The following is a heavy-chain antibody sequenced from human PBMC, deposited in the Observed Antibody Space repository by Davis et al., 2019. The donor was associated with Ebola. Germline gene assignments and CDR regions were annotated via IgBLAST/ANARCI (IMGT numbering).Heavy chain of an antibody. Sequence: PSETLSLTCTVSGGSISSSSYYWGWIRQPTGKGLEWIGSIYYSGSTYYNPSLKSRVTISVDTSKNQFSLKLSSVTAADTAVYYCARENDFWSGYSQLGYFQHWGQGTLVTVSS. J-gene: IGHJ1*01. CDR1: GGSISSSSYY. V-gene: IGHV4-39*07. CDR2: IYYSGST. D-gene: IGHD3-3*01. CDR3: ARENDFWSGYSQLGYFQH.